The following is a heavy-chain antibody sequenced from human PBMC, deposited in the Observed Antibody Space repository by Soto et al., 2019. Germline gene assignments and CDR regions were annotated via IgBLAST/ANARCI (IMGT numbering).Heavy chain of an antibody. D-gene: IGHD3-22*01. J-gene: IGHJ4*02. CDR3: AKAPNYYDSRGPFDY. CDR1: GGSISSGGYY. CDR2: IYYSGST. Sequence: PSETLSLTCTVSGGSISSGGYYWSWIRQHPGKGLEWIGYIYYSGSTYYNPSLKSRVTISVDTSKNQFSLKLSSVTAADTAVYYCAKAPNYYDSRGPFDYGGRGTLDPVSS. V-gene: IGHV4-31*03.